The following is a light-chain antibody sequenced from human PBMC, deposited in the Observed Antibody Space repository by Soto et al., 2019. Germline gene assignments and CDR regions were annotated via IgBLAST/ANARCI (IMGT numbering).Light chain of an antibody. V-gene: IGLV1-47*01. Sequence: QSVLTQPPSASGTPGQRVTISCSGSSSNIGSKYVYWYQQLPGTAPKLLIYRNDQRPSGVPDRFSGSKSGTSASLAISGLRSEDEADYYCAAWDGSLSGWVFGGWTKLTVL. CDR1: SSNIGSKY. CDR2: RND. CDR3: AAWDGSLSGWV. J-gene: IGLJ3*02.